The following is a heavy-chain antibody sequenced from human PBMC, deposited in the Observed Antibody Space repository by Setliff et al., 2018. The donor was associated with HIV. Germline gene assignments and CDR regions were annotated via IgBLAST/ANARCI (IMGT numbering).Heavy chain of an antibody. Sequence: SVKVSCKTSGGTLTNYVITWVRQAPGQGLEWMGIIIPMYNIPTYAQKFQGRVTFTADGSTSTAYMELSSLSSEDTAVYYCARDQTGVAAAAFGGGSAWSDEGFDIWGQGTMVTVSS. V-gene: IGHV1-69*13. J-gene: IGHJ3*02. CDR1: GGTLTNYV. CDR2: IIPMYNIP. D-gene: IGHD6-13*01. CDR3: ARDQTGVAAAAFGGGSAWSDEGFDI.